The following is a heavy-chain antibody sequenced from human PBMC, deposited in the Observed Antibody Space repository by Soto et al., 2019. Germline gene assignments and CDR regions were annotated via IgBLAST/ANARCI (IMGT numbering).Heavy chain of an antibody. J-gene: IGHJ4*02. D-gene: IGHD2-8*01. CDR3: ARASVAVLVYAFDC. Sequence: LSLTCTVSGASISSGEYYWNWIRQSPGKGLEWIGHIYYSGSTYYNPSLKSRVTISVDTSKSQFSLQLSSVTTADTAVYYCARASVAVLVYAFDCWGLGTVVTISS. V-gene: IGHV4-30-4*01. CDR1: GASISSGEYY. CDR2: IYYSGST.